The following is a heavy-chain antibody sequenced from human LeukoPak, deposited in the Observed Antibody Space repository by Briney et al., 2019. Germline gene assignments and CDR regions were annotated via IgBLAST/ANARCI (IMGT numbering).Heavy chain of an antibody. Sequence: SQTLSLTCTVSGGSISSGSYYWSWIRQPAGKGLEWIGRIYTSGSTNYNPSLKSRVSISVDTSKNQFSLKLSSVTAADTAVYYCARASGIAVASCWFDPWGQGTLVTVSS. D-gene: IGHD6-19*01. V-gene: IGHV4-61*02. J-gene: IGHJ5*02. CDR1: GGSISSGSYY. CDR2: IYTSGST. CDR3: ARASGIAVASCWFDP.